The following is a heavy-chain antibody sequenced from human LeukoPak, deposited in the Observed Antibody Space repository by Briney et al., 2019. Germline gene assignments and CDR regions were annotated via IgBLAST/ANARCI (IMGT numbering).Heavy chain of an antibody. CDR3: ARVPNIVVVPAAIDPPRNWFDP. J-gene: IGHJ5*02. CDR2: ISAYNGNT. D-gene: IGHD2-2*02. CDR1: GYTFTSYG. V-gene: IGHV1-18*04. Sequence: ASVKVSCKASGYTFTSYGISWVRQAPGQGLEWMGWISAYNGNTNYAQKLQGRVTMTTDTSTSTAYMELRSLRSDDTAVYYCARVPNIVVVPAAIDPPRNWFDPWGRGTLVTVSS.